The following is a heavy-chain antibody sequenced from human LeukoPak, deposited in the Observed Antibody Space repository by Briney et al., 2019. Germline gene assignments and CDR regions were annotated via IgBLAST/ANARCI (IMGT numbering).Heavy chain of an antibody. CDR2: ISAYNGNT. D-gene: IGHD2-15*01. CDR1: GYTFTSYG. V-gene: IGHV1-18*01. Sequence: GASVKVSCKVSGYTFTSYGISWVRQAPGQGLEWMGWISAYNGNTNYAQKLQGRVTMTTDTSTSTAYMELRSLRSDDTAVYYCARDYRCSGGSCYSGYFQHWGQGTLVTVSS. CDR3: ARDYRCSGGSCYSGYFQH. J-gene: IGHJ1*01.